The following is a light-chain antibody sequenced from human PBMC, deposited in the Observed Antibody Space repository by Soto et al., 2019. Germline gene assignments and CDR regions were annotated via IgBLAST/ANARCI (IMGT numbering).Light chain of an antibody. CDR1: QSVAKNY. V-gene: IGKV3-20*01. CDR3: HQYASSPQT. J-gene: IGKJ1*01. CDR2: GPS. Sequence: EIVLTQSPGTLSLPPGERATLSCRASQSVAKNYLAWYQQEPGQAPRLLIYGPSSRATGIPDRFSGSGSGTDFTLTISRLEPEDFAVYYCHQYASSPQTFGQGTKVEIK.